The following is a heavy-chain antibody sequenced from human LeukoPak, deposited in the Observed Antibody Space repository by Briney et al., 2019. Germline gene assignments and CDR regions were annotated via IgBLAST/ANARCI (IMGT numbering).Heavy chain of an antibody. CDR3: ARDSTWFGESNYYYGMDV. V-gene: IGHV3-11*01. D-gene: IGHD3-10*01. J-gene: IGHJ6*02. CDR1: GFTFSDYY. Sequence: GGSLRLSCAASGFTFSDYYMSWIRQAPGKGLEWISDISSSGSTIYYADSVKGRFTVSRDNAKNSLYLQMNSLRAEDTAVYYCARDSTWFGESNYYYGMDVWGQGTTVTVSS. CDR2: ISSSGSTI.